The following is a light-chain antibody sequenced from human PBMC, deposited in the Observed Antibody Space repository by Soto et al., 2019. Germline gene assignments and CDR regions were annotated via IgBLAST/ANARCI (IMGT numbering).Light chain of an antibody. CDR3: KKYTSAPYT. Sequence: DIQMTQSPSSLSASVGDRVTITCRASQGISNYLAWDQQKPGKVPKILIYAASTLQSGVPSRFSSSGSGTDFTITISSLQPEDVATYYCKKYTSAPYTFGQGTKLEIK. CDR1: QGISNY. V-gene: IGKV1-27*01. J-gene: IGKJ2*01. CDR2: AAS.